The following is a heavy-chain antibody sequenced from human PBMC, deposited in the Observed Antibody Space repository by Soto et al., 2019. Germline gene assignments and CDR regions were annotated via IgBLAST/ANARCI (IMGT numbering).Heavy chain of an antibody. Sequence: SVKVSCKASGYTFSNYGISWVRQGPGQGLEWMGWISGYNGNTHYEEKVQDRIKMTTDTSTSTTYLELRSLRSDDTAVYFCARDPGFGFGYSYAFAMDVWGQGTTVTVSS. D-gene: IGHD5-18*01. V-gene: IGHV1-18*01. CDR2: ISGYNGNT. CDR3: ARDPGFGFGYSYAFAMDV. J-gene: IGHJ6*02. CDR1: GYTFSNYG.